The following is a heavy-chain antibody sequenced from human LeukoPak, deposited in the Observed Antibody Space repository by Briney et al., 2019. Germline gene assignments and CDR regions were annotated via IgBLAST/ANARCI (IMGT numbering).Heavy chain of an antibody. CDR1: GGSISSYY. CDR2: IYYSGST. J-gene: IGHJ3*02. V-gene: IGHV4-59*01. D-gene: IGHD3-22*01. Sequence: PSETLSLTCTVSGGSISSYYWSWIRQPPGKGLEWIGYIYYSGSTNHNPSLKSRVTISVDTSKNQFSLKLSSVTAADTAVYYCARRHTYYYDSSGYPLDAFDIWGQGTMVTVSS. CDR3: ARRHTYYYDSSGYPLDAFDI.